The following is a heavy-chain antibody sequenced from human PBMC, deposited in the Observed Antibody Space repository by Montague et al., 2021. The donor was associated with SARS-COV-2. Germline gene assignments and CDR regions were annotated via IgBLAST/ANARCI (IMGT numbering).Heavy chain of an antibody. Sequence: SLRLSCAASGFTVSRYAMHWVRQAPGKGLEWVAVMSHDGSNKYYADSVKGRFTISRDNSKNTLYLQMNSLRAEDTAVYYCARVLRGYSEVYKDYYYYYGMDVWGQGTTVTVSS. CDR2: MSHDGSNK. V-gene: IGHV3-30-3*01. D-gene: IGHD6-13*01. J-gene: IGHJ6*02. CDR3: ARVLRGYSEVYKDYYYYYGMDV. CDR1: GFTVSRYA.